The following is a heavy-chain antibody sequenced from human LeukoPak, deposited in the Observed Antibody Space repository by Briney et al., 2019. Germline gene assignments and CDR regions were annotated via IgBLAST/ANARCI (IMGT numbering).Heavy chain of an antibody. CDR2: ISSSSSYI. J-gene: IGHJ4*02. V-gene: IGHV3-21*01. D-gene: IGHD3-22*01. CDR3: ARDRDSYYDSSGYYYEAY. Sequence: PGGSLRLSCAASGFTFSSYSMNWVRQAPGKGLEWVSSISSSSSYIYYADSVKGRFTISRDNAKNSPYPQMNSLRAEDTAVYYCARDRDSYYDSSGYYYEAYWGQGTLVTVSS. CDR1: GFTFSSYS.